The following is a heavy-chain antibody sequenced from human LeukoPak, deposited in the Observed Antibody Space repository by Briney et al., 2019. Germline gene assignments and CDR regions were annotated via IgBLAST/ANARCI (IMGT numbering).Heavy chain of an antibody. Sequence: PGGSLRLSCAASGFTVSSDYMSWVRQAPGKGLEWVSVIYSGGSTYYADSVRGRFTISRDNSENTLYLQMNSLRAEDTAMYYCARDSHYDVSGSDYWGRGTLVTVSS. V-gene: IGHV3-53*01. J-gene: IGHJ4*02. CDR3: ARDSHYDVSGSDY. CDR1: GFTVSSDY. D-gene: IGHD3-22*01. CDR2: IYSGGST.